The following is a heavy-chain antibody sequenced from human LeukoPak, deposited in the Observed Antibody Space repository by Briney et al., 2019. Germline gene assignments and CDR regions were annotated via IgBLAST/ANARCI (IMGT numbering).Heavy chain of an antibody. CDR2: INPSGGST. D-gene: IGHD2-2*01. V-gene: IGHV1-46*01. Sequence: ASVRVSCKASGYTFTFYYIHWVRQAPGQGLEWMGIINPSGGSTSYAQKFQGRVTMTRDTSTSTVYMELSSLRSEDTAVYYCARSVVPAAMPDRAFDYWGQGTLVTVSS. CDR1: GYTFTFYY. CDR3: ARSVVPAAMPDRAFDY. J-gene: IGHJ4*02.